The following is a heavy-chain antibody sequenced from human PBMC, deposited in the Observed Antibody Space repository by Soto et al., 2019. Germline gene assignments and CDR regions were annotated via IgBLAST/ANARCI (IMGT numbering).Heavy chain of an antibody. D-gene: IGHD2-15*01. Sequence: ETLSLTCAVYGGSFSGYYWSWIRQPPGKGLEWIGEINHSGSTNYNPSLKSRVTISVDTSKNQFSLKLSSVTAADTAVYYCRTIGYCSGGSCPYFDYWGQGTLVTVSS. CDR1: GGSFSGYY. CDR3: RTIGYCSGGSCPYFDY. V-gene: IGHV4-34*01. J-gene: IGHJ4*02. CDR2: INHSGST.